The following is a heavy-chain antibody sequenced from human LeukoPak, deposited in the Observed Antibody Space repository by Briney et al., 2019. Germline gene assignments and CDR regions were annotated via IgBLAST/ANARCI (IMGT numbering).Heavy chain of an antibody. J-gene: IGHJ4*02. Sequence: GGSLRLSCAASEFTFSSYAMTWVRQAPGKGLEWVALISGSGGSTYYADSVKGRFTISRDNSKNTLYLQMNSLRAEDTAVYYCARGPLKIVVVPAAPDYWGQGTLVTVSS. D-gene: IGHD2-2*01. CDR2: ISGSGGST. CDR1: EFTFSSYA. V-gene: IGHV3-23*01. CDR3: ARGPLKIVVVPAAPDY.